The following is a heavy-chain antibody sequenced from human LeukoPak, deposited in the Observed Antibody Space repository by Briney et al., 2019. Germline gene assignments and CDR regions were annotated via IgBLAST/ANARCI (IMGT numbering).Heavy chain of an antibody. CDR2: IKRDGSER. Sequence: GGSLRLSCAASGFTFSTYWMSWVRQAPGKGLECVANIKRDGSERYYVDSVKGRFTIFRDDAKSSLYLQMNSLRAEDTAVYFCARVYTGNRWHFDYWGQGTLVTVSS. D-gene: IGHD2-2*02. J-gene: IGHJ4*02. V-gene: IGHV3-7*03. CDR3: ARVYTGNRWHFDY. CDR1: GFTFSTYW.